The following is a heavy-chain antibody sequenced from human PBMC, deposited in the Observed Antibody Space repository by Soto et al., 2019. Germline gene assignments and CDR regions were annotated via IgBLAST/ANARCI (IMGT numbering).Heavy chain of an antibody. V-gene: IGHV1-18*01. CDR2: ISVNSGTT. CDR1: GYNFNTYG. Sequence: QVQLVQSEAEVKKPGASVQVSCKASGYNFNTYGITWVRQAPGQGLEWMGWISVNSGTTNYAQKIQGRVTMTTDTSSSTAFMELRSLRSDDTAVYYCARNDTSGHYSDYWGQGTLVTGSS. J-gene: IGHJ4*02. D-gene: IGHD3-22*01. CDR3: ARNDTSGHYSDY.